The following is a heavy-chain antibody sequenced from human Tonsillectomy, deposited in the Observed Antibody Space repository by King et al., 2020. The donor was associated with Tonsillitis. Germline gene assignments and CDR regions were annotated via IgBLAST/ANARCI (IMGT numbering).Heavy chain of an antibody. V-gene: IGHV3-33*05. CDR2: ISYDGSNK. D-gene: IGHD3-22*01. J-gene: IGHJ4*02. CDR1: GFTFSTYG. CDR3: ARAYYYDTSRTPDY. Sequence: VQLVESGGGVVQPGRSLRLSCAASGFTFSTYGIHWVRQAPGKGLEWVALISYDGSNKYYADPVRGRFTISRDTSKNTVYLQTNSLRAEDTAVYYCARAYYYDTSRTPDYWGQGTLITVSS.